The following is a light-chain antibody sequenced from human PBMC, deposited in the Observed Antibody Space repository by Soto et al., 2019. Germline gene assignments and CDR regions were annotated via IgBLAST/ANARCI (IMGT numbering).Light chain of an antibody. Sequence: QSALTQPPSVSGSPGQSVAISCTGTSSDVGSYNRVSWYQQPPGTAPRLMIYDVSNRPSGVPDRFSGSKSGSTASLTISGLQADDEADYYCSSFTSSSTYVFGTGTKVTVL. V-gene: IGLV2-18*02. CDR1: SSDVGSYNR. CDR3: SSFTSSSTYV. CDR2: DVS. J-gene: IGLJ1*01.